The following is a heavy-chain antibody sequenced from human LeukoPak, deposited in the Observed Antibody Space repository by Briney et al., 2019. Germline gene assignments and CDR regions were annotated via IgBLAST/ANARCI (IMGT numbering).Heavy chain of an antibody. D-gene: IGHD3-22*01. CDR3: ARTYYYDSSGYSFDY. CDR1: GGSFSGYY. Sequence: PSETLSLTCAVYGGSFSGYYWSWIRQPPGKGLEWIGEINHSGSTNYNPSLKSRVTISVDTSKNQFSLKLSSVTAADTAVYYCARTYYYDSSGYSFDYWGQGTLVTVSS. V-gene: IGHV4-34*01. CDR2: INHSGST. J-gene: IGHJ4*02.